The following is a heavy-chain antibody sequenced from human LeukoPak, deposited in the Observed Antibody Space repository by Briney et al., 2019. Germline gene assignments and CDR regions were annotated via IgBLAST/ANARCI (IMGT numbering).Heavy chain of an antibody. V-gene: IGHV3-15*01. D-gene: IGHD3-3*01. CDR1: GFTFSNAW. J-gene: IGHJ4*02. Sequence: GGSLRLSCAASGFTFSNAWMNWVRQAPGKGLEWVGRIKSKTEGGTTDYAAPVKGKFTISRDDSKNTLYLQMNSLRTEDTAVYYCVRHDGMVLPVWGQGTLVTVSS. CDR3: VRHDGMVLPV. CDR2: IKSKTEGGTT.